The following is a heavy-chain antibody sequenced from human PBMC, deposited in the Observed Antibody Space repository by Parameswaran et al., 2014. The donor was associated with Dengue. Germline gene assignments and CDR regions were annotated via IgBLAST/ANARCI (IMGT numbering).Heavy chain of an antibody. V-gene: IGHV4-59*13. CDR2: IYYSGST. CDR1: GGSISSYY. Sequence: ASETLSLTYTVSGGSISSYYWSWIRQPPGKGLEWIGYIYYSGSTNYNPSLKSRVTISVDTSKNQFSLKLSSVTAADTAVYYCARGKTDYKSGYYTLFDYWGQGTLVTVSS. CDR3: ARGKTDYKSGYYTLFDY. J-gene: IGHJ4*02. D-gene: IGHD3-3*01.